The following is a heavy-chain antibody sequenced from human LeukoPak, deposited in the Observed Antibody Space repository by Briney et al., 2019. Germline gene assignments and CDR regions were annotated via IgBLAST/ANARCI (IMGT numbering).Heavy chain of an antibody. J-gene: IGHJ4*02. CDR2: IWYDGSNK. Sequence: GRSLRLSCAASGFTFSSYGMHWVRQAPGKGLEWVAVIWYDGSNKYYADSVKGRFTISRDNSKNTLYLQMNSLRAEDTAVYYCARDICGGDGYSELDYWGQGTLVTVSS. CDR3: ARDICGGDGYSELDY. D-gene: IGHD2-21*02. CDR1: GFTFSSYG. V-gene: IGHV3-33*01.